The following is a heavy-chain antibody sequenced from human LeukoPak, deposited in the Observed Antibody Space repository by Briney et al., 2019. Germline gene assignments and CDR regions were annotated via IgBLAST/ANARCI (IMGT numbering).Heavy chain of an antibody. J-gene: IGHJ4*02. Sequence: GRSLRLSCAASGFTFSSYGMHWVRQAPGKGLEWVAVISYDGSNKYYADSVKGRFTISRDNSKNTLYLQMNSLRAEDTAVYYCAREGELLTRTFDYWGQGTLVTVSS. CDR3: AREGELLTRTFDY. CDR2: ISYDGSNK. D-gene: IGHD1-26*01. CDR1: GFTFSSYG. V-gene: IGHV3-30*03.